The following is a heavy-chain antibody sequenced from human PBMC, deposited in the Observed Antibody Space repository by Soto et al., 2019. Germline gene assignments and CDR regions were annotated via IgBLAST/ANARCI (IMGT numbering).Heavy chain of an antibody. CDR1: GFSVTANY. CDR3: HGYGY. J-gene: IGHJ4*01. D-gene: IGHD5-12*01. V-gene: IGHV3-53*01. CDR2: IYSGGST. Sequence: EVQVVESGGGLIQPGGSLRISCEVSGFSVTANYMSWVRQAPGKGLEWVSVIYSGGSTYYIDSVKGRFSISRDISKNTLYLQMNSLRAEDTAVYYCHGYGYWGHGTLVTVSS.